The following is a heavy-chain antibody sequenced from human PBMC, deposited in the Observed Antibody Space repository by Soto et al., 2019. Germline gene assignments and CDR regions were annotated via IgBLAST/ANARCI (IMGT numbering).Heavy chain of an antibody. V-gene: IGHV4-31*03. CDR1: GGSISGGGYY. D-gene: IGHD2-15*01. J-gene: IGHJ4*02. Sequence: SETLSLTCTVSGGSISGGGYYWSWIRQHPGKGLEWIGYIYYSGSTYYNPSLKSRVTISVDTSKNQFSLKLSSVTAADTAVYYCARDARSYCSGGSCSENFDYWGQGTLVTVSS. CDR2: IYYSGST. CDR3: ARDARSYCSGGSCSENFDY.